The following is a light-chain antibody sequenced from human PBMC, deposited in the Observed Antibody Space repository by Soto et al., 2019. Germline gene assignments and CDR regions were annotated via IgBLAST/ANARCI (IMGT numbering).Light chain of an antibody. CDR2: SAS. CDR3: QQGHNWPLT. V-gene: IGKV3-15*01. CDR1: QSISSE. Sequence: EIVMTQSPATLSVSPGERATLSCRASQSISSELAWYQQKPGQPPRLLIYSASTRATGVPARFTGSGSGSDFTLTISGLQSVDFAVYYCQQGHNWPLTFGQGTRLEI. J-gene: IGKJ2*01.